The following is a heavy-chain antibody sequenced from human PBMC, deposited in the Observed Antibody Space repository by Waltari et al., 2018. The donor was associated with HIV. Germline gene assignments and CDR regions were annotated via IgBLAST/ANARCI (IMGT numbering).Heavy chain of an antibody. Sequence: QLQLQESGPVLVKPSQTLSLTCPVPGCSIRNSNYFWAWIRQPPGKGLEWIGRIYYSGRSYYNPSLKSRVTISVDTSKNQFSLKLSSVTATDTAVYYCARHALRVGASYWYFDLWGRGTLVTVSS. CDR3: ARHALRVGASYWYFDL. CDR1: GCSIRNSNYF. V-gene: IGHV4-39*01. D-gene: IGHD1-26*01. J-gene: IGHJ2*01. CDR2: IYYSGRS.